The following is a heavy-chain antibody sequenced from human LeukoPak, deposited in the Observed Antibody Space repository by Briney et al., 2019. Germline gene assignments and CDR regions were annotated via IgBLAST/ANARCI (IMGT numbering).Heavy chain of an antibody. CDR1: GGSFSGYY. Sequence: SETLSLTCAVYGGSFSGYYWSWIRQPPGKGLEWIGEINHSGSTNYNPSLKSRVTISVDTSKNQFSLKLSSVTAADTAVYYCARGRGGYCSSTSCRRSLNQNWFDPWGQGTLVTVSS. D-gene: IGHD2-2*01. CDR2: INHSGST. CDR3: ARGRGGYCSSTSCRRSLNQNWFDP. J-gene: IGHJ5*02. V-gene: IGHV4-34*01.